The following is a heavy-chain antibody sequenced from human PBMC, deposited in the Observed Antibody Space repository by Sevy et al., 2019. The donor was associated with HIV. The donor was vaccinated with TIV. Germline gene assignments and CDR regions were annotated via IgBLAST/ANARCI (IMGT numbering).Heavy chain of an antibody. CDR1: GGSITSLY. V-gene: IGHV4-59*08. J-gene: IGHJ4*02. D-gene: IGHD1-26*01. CDR2: IDYNGHI. CDR3: AGENAWGRGYS. Sequence: WETLSLTCTVSGGSITSLYWNWIRQPPGKGLEWIANIDYNGHINYNPSLMSRVTLSLDTSKNQFSLRLSSVTAADTAMYYCAGENAWGRGYSWGQGTLVTVSS.